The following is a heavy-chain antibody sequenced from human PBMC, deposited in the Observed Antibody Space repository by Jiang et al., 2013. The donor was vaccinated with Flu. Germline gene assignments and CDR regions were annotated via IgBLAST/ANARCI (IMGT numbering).Heavy chain of an antibody. V-gene: IGHV1-46*01. D-gene: IGHD5/OR15-5a*01. CDR1: GYTFVNYY. CDR3: AAIVSTGGALDV. J-gene: IGHJ3*01. CDR2: IDPGGFST. Sequence: VQLVESGADVVKPGASVKVSCQVSGYTFVNYYVHWARQAPGQGLEWMGRIDPGGFSTDYAQKFQDRITMTRDTSTNSLYMELRSLRSEDTAVYYCAAIVSTGGALDVWGQGTLVTVSS.